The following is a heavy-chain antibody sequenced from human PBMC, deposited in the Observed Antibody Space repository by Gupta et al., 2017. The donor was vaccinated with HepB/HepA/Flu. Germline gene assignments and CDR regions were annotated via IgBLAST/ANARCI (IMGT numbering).Heavy chain of an antibody. CDR1: GFAINDYA. V-gene: IGHV3-43*02. CDR2: IKGRGGRT. J-gene: IGHJ4*02. D-gene: IGHD3-22*01. CDR3: AKDLYYDSSGYRIGH. Sequence: EVQLVESGGGVVQPGGSLRLSCAVSGFAINDYAMHWVRQFPGKGLEWVSLIKGRGGRTKNADSVEGRFTISRDHSKNSLYLQMNSLRIEDTAIYYCAKDLYYDSSGYRIGHWGQGTLVTVSS.